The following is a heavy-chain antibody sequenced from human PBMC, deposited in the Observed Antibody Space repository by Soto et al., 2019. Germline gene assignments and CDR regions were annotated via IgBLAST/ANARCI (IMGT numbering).Heavy chain of an antibody. Sequence: QMQLQESGPGMVKPSGTLSLTCAVSGGSISNKNNWWSWVRQPPGKGLEWIGEIYDSGTTNYNPSLKSLVTISVDKTKTQFSLNLRSITDADTAVYYCARGTFQGPSYNSAWYELPFDPWGQGTLVTVSS. CDR2: IYDSGTT. CDR3: ARGTFQGPSYNSAWYELPFDP. J-gene: IGHJ5*02. D-gene: IGHD6-19*01. CDR1: GGSISNKNNW. V-gene: IGHV4-4*02.